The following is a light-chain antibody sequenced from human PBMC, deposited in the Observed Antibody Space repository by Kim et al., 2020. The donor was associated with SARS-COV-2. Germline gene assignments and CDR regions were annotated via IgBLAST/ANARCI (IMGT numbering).Light chain of an antibody. V-gene: IGLV3-1*01. J-gene: IGLJ3*02. CDR2: QDN. CDR3: QAWDTTTVV. CDR1: RLGEKY. Sequence: PGQTARITCSGNRLGEKYVSWYQQRSGQSPVLVIYQDNKRPSGIPERFSGSNSGNTATLAISAAQTMDEADFYCQAWDTTTVVFGGGTQLTVL.